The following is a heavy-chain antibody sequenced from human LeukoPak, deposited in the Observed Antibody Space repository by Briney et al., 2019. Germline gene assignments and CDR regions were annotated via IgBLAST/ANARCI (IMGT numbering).Heavy chain of an antibody. J-gene: IGHJ3*02. CDR3: AREIAGAGNDAFDM. CDR2: INHSGST. V-gene: IGHV4-34*01. D-gene: IGHD6-19*01. Sequence: SETLSLTCAVYGGSFSGYYWRWIRQPPGKGLVWVGHINHSGSTKCHPPLERRVPILVNTSKKQSSSKLSSVTAADTAVYYCAREIAGAGNDAFDMWGEGRMLTVSS. CDR1: GGSFSGYY.